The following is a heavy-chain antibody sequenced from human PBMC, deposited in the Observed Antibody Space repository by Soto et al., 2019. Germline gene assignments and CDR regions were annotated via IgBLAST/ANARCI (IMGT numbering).Heavy chain of an antibody. CDR1: GFTFSTFA. CDR2: ISGSGGST. D-gene: IGHD1-26*01. CDR3: ARQIVGTTTPLVNY. V-gene: IGHV3-23*01. J-gene: IGHJ4*02. Sequence: PGGSLRLSCAASGFTFSTFAMNWVRQAPGKGLEWVSVISGSGGSTDYADSVKGRSIISRDNSKNTLYLQMNSLRAEDTAVYYCARQIVGTTTPLVNYWGQGTLVTVSS.